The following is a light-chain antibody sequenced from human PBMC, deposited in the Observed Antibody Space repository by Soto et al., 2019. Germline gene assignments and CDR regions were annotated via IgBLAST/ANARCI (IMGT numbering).Light chain of an antibody. J-gene: IGKJ1*01. CDR1: QIIGDS. Sequence: DIQMTQPPSSLSASVGDRVTITCRASQIIGDSLAWYQQKPGKAPYLLISDVSSLERGVPSRFSGSGSGTEFTLTISSMQPDDFATFYCQQYNGYSRTFGQGTKVDI. CDR3: QQYNGYSRT. CDR2: DVS. V-gene: IGKV1-5*01.